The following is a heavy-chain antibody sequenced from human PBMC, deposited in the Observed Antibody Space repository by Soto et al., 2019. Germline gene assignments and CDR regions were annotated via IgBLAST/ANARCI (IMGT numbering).Heavy chain of an antibody. CDR2: IRRKANSYTT. D-gene: IGHD6-19*01. Sequence: EVQLVESGGGLVQPGGSLRLSCAASGLIFSDYHMDWVRQAPGKGLEWVGRIRRKANSYTTEYAGSVKGRFTISRDDSKNSLYLQMNNLKSEDTAAYYCAMLGGWAGGSSGMDVWGQGTTVTVSS. V-gene: IGHV3-72*01. CDR1: GLIFSDYH. J-gene: IGHJ6*02. CDR3: AMLGGWAGGSSGMDV.